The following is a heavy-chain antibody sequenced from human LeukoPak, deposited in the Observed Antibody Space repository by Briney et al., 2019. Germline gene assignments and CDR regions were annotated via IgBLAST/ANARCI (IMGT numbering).Heavy chain of an antibody. CDR1: GGSISSGGYS. V-gene: IGHV4-30-2*01. CDR3: ARVSYYYGSGSHPTYYFDY. D-gene: IGHD3-10*01. CDR2: IYHSGST. Sequence: SETLSLTCAVSGGSISSGGYSWSWIRQPPGKGLEWIGYIYHSGSTYYNPSLKSRVTISVDRSKNQFSLKLSSVTAADTAVYYCARVSYYYGSGSHPTYYFDYWGQGTLVTVSS. J-gene: IGHJ4*02.